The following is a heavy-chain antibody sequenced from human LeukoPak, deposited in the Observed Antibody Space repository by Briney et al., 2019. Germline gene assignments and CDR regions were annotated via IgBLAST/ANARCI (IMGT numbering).Heavy chain of an antibody. V-gene: IGHV1-18*01. CDR1: GYTFTSYG. D-gene: IGHD3-22*01. CDR2: ISAYNGNT. CDR3: ARGGMDYYDSSGQRTNWFDP. Sequence: ASVKVSCKASGYTFTSYGISWVRQAPGQGLEWMGWISAYNGNTNYAQKPQGRVTMTTDTSTSTAYMELRSLRSDDTAMYYCARGGMDYYDSSGQRTNWFDPWGQGTLVTVSS. J-gene: IGHJ5*02.